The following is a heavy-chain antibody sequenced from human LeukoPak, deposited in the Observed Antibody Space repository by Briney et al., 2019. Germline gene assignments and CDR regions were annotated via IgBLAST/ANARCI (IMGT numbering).Heavy chain of an antibody. Sequence: ASVKVSCKASGYTFTSYAMHWVRQAPGQRLEWMGWINAGNGNTKYSQKFQGRVTITRDTSASTAYMELSSLRSEDTAVYYCARDIRQQLVPGAFDIWGQGTMVTVSS. D-gene: IGHD6-13*01. V-gene: IGHV1-3*01. J-gene: IGHJ3*02. CDR3: ARDIRQQLVPGAFDI. CDR2: INAGNGNT. CDR1: GYTFTSYA.